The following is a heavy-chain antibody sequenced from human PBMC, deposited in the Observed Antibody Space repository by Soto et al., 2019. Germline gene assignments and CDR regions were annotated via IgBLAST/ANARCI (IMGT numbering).Heavy chain of an antibody. Sequence: GGSLSLSCAASGFTFSNYAMSWVRQAPGKGLEWVSAISGSGGSAYYADSVKGRFTISRDNSKNTLHLQMNSLRAEDTAVYYCAKDFTHPFDYWGQGTLVTVSS. J-gene: IGHJ4*02. V-gene: IGHV3-23*01. CDR2: ISGSGGSA. CDR3: AKDFTHPFDY. CDR1: GFTFSNYA.